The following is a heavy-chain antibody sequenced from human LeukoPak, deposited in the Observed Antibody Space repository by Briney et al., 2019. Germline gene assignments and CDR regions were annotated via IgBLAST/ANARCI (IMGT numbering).Heavy chain of an antibody. CDR2: MNPNSGNT. D-gene: IGHD3-3*01. J-gene: IGHJ4*02. V-gene: IGHV1-8*01. CDR1: GYTFTSYD. Sequence: GASVKVSCKASGYTFTSYDINWVRQATGQGLEWMGWMNPNSGNTGYAQKFQGRVTMTRNTSISTAYMELSRLRSDDTAVYYCARGGNYDFWSGYSTFFDYWGQGTLVTVSS. CDR3: ARGGNYDFWSGYSTFFDY.